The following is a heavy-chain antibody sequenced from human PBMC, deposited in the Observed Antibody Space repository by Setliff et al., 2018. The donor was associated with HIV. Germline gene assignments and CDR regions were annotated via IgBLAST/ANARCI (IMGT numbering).Heavy chain of an antibody. V-gene: IGHV1-69*06. Sequence: GASVKVSCKASGGTFSNYALSWVRQAPGQGLEWVGGIIPIFGTANYGQTFQGRVTITADKSTSTAYMELRSLRSDDTAVYYCARGGGLKPFGYQLDYWGQGTLVTVSS. CDR3: ARGGGLKPFGYQLDY. D-gene: IGHD2-2*01. CDR1: GGTFSNYA. J-gene: IGHJ4*02. CDR2: IIPIFGTA.